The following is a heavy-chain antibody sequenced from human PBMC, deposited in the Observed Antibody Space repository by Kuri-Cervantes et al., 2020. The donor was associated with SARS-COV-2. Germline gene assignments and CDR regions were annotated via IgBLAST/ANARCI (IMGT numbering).Heavy chain of an antibody. V-gene: IGHV1-18*01. D-gene: IGHD1-1*01. CDR2: ISAYNGNT. CDR3: ARGRFNWNDGSYYFDH. CDR1: GYTLPSYG. J-gene: IGHJ4*02. Sequence: ASVTVSCQPSGYTLPSYGISRVRQAPGQGLEWMGWISAYNGNTNYAQKLQGRVTMTTDTSTSTAYMELRSLRSDATAVYYCARGRFNWNDGSYYFDHWGQGTLVTVSS.